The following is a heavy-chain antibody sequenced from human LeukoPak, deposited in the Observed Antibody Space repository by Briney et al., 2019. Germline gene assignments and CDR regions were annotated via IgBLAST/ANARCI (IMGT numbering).Heavy chain of an antibody. CDR1: GGSFCGYY. CDR2: INHSRNH. V-gene: IGHV4-34*01. Sequence: PSETLSLTCAVYGGSFCGYYWSWIRQPPGKGREWIGEINHSRNHNYNPSLKSRVTISVDTSKNQFSRKLSSVTAADAAVYYCASPFVDTGMATRVSDAFDIWGQGTMVTVSS. D-gene: IGHD5-18*01. J-gene: IGHJ3*02. CDR3: ASPFVDTGMATRVSDAFDI.